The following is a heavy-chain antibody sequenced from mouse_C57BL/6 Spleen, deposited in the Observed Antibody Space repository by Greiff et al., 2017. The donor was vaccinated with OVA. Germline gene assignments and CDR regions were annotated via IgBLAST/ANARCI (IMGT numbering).Heavy chain of an antibody. J-gene: IGHJ1*03. V-gene: IGHV8-8*01. Sequence: QVTLKVCGPGILQPSQTLSLTCSFSGFSLSTFGMGVGWIRQPSGKGLEWLAHIWWDDDKYYNPALKSRLTISKDTSKNQVFLKIANVDTADTATYYCARIADYYGSSYGYFDVWGTGTTVTVSS. D-gene: IGHD1-1*01. CDR3: ARIADYYGSSYGYFDV. CDR2: IWWDDDK. CDR1: GFSLSTFGMG.